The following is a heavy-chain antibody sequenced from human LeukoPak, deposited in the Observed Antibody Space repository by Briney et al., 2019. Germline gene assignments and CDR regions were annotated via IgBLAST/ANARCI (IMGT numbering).Heavy chain of an antibody. V-gene: IGHV1-2*02. Sequence: ASVEVSCKASGYTFTGYYMHWMRQAPGQGLEWMGWINPNSGGTNYAQKFQGRVTLTRDTSITTAYMELSRLRSDDTAVYYCARGGRYCSSTSCYQSYFDYWGQGTLVTVSS. D-gene: IGHD2-2*01. CDR1: GYTFTGYY. CDR3: ARGGRYCSSTSCYQSYFDY. J-gene: IGHJ4*02. CDR2: INPNSGGT.